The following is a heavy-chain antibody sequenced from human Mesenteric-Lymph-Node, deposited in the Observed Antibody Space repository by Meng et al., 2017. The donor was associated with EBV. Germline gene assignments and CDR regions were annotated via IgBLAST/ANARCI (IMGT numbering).Heavy chain of an antibody. CDR3: STDGGIAVAGIFDN. CDR1: GFTFSNGW. J-gene: IGHJ4*02. D-gene: IGHD6-19*01. V-gene: IGHV3-15*01. Sequence: EWQVWGSGGGLVKPGGSLRLSCAASGFTFSNGWMSWVRQAPGKGLEWLGRIKSKTDGGTTDYAAPVKGRFTISRDDSKNTLFLQMNSLKTEDTAVYYCSTDGGIAVAGIFDNWGQGTLVTVSS. CDR2: IKSKTDGGTT.